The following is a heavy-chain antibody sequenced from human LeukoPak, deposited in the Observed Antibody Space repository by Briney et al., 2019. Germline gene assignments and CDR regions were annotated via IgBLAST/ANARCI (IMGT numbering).Heavy chain of an antibody. V-gene: IGHV1-69*05. D-gene: IGHD3-3*01. Sequence: GSSVTVSCTASGGTFSSYAISWVRQAPGPGLEWMGGIIPIFGTANYAQKFQGRVKITTDESTSTAYMELSSLRSEDTAVYYCARSGVVITPTPYYYYYYMDVWGKGTTVTVSS. J-gene: IGHJ6*03. CDR1: GGTFSSYA. CDR3: ARSGVVITPTPYYYYYYMDV. CDR2: IIPIFGTA.